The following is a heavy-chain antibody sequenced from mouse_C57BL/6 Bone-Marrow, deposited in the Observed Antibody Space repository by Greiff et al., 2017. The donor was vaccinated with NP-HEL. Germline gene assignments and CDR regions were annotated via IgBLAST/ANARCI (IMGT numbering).Heavy chain of an antibody. CDR2: ISNGGGST. CDR1: GFTFSDYY. V-gene: IGHV5-12*01. Sequence: EVQLVESGGGLVQPGGSLKLSCAASGFTFSDYYMYWVRQTPEKRLEWVAYISNGGGSTYYPDTVKGRFTISRDNAKNTLYLQMSRLKSEDTAMYYCGRRRYGYDEYFDGWGAGTTVTVSS. J-gene: IGHJ1*01. CDR3: GRRRYGYDEYFDG. D-gene: IGHD2-2*01.